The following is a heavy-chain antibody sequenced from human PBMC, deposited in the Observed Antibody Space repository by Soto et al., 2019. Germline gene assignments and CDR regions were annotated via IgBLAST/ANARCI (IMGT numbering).Heavy chain of an antibody. Sequence: ASVKVSCKASGGTFSSYAISWVRQAPGQGLEWMGGIIPIFGTANYAQKFQGRVTITADESTSTAYMELSSLRSEDTAVYYCARGDIVVVVAATGRGYGMDVWGQGTTVTVSS. D-gene: IGHD2-15*01. CDR2: IIPIFGTA. CDR3: ARGDIVVVVAATGRGYGMDV. CDR1: GGTFSSYA. V-gene: IGHV1-69*13. J-gene: IGHJ6*02.